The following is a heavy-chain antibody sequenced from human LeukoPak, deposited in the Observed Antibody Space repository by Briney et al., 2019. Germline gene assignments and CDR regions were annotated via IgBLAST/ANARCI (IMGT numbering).Heavy chain of an antibody. CDR3: ANFDY. Sequence: PGGSLRVSCAASGFTFSSYGMHWVRQAPGKGLEWVAVISYDGSNKYYADSVKGRFTISRDNSKNTLYLQMNSLRAEDTAVYYRANFDYWGQGTLVTVSS. J-gene: IGHJ4*02. CDR2: ISYDGSNK. V-gene: IGHV3-30*18. CDR1: GFTFSSYG.